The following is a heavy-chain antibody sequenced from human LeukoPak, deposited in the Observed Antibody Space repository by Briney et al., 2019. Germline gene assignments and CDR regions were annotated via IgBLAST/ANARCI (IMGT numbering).Heavy chain of an antibody. V-gene: IGHV3-23*01. CDR1: GVTFSSYA. D-gene: IGHD6-19*01. J-gene: IGHJ4*02. Sequence: PGGSLRLSFAASGVTFSSYAIGWVRQFPGKGLEWVSAISGSGGSTYYADSVKGRFTISRDNSKNTLHLQMNSLRAEDTAVYYCAKGPLIEVAGTTWDYWGQGTLVTVSS. CDR2: ISGSGGST. CDR3: AKGPLIEVAGTTWDY.